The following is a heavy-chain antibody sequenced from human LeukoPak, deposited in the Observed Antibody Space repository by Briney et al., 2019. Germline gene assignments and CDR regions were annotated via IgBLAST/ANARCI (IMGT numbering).Heavy chain of an antibody. J-gene: IGHJ4*02. CDR1: GFTFSSYW. D-gene: IGHD6-13*01. V-gene: IGHV3-7*03. Sequence: PRGSLRLSCAASGFTFSSYWTSWVRQAPGKGLEWVANIKQDGSEKYYVDSVKGRFTISRDNAKSSLYLQMNSLRAEDTAVYYCAREAPGWYSSSWFDYWGQGTLVTVSS. CDR2: IKQDGSEK. CDR3: AREAPGWYSSSWFDY.